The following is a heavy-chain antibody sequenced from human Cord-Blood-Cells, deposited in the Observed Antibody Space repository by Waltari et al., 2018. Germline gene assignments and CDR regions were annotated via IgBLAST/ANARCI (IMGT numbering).Heavy chain of an antibody. D-gene: IGHD3-10*01. CDR2: IYYSGST. CDR3: ARLGAGDRYYFDY. CDR1: GGFISSSSYY. V-gene: IGHV4-39*01. J-gene: IGHJ4*02. Sequence: QLQLQESGPGLVKPSETLSLTCTVSGGFISSSSYYWDWIRQPPGKGLEWIGRIYYSGSTYYNPTLKSRVTISVDTSKNQFSLKLSSVTAADTAVYYCARLGAGDRYYFDYWGQGTLVTVSS.